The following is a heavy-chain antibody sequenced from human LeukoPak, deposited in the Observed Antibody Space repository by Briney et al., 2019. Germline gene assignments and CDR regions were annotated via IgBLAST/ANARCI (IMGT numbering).Heavy chain of an antibody. Sequence: ASVKVSCKASGYTFSTCDINWVRQAAGQGLEWMGWMKPNSGNTGFADKFQGRVTMTRDTSINTAYMELSSLRSEDTAVYYCARVLGSISHWGQGTLVSVSS. CDR3: ARVLGSISH. J-gene: IGHJ4*02. CDR2: MKPNSGNT. CDR1: GYTFSTCD. V-gene: IGHV1-8*01. D-gene: IGHD1-1*01.